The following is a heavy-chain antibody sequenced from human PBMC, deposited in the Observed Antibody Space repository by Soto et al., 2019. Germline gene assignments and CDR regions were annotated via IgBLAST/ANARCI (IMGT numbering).Heavy chain of an antibody. J-gene: IGHJ3*02. CDR1: GFTFGDYA. V-gene: IGHV3-49*03. CDR2: IRSKAYGGTT. D-gene: IGHD2-15*01. CDR3: TREDHRYCSGGSCYLGDAFDI. Sequence: GGSLRLSCTASGFTFGDYAMSWFRQAPGKGLEWVGFIRSKAYGGTTEYAASVKGRFTISRDDSKSIAYLQMNSLKTEDTAVYYCTREDHRYCSGGSCYLGDAFDIWGQGTMVTVSS.